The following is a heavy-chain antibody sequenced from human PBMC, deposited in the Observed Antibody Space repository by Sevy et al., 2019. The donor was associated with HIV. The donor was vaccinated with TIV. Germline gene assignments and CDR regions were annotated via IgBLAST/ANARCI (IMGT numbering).Heavy chain of an antibody. J-gene: IGHJ4*02. D-gene: IGHD2-15*01. V-gene: IGHV1-18*01. Sequence: ASVKVSCQASGYTFTSYRIYWVRQAPGQGLEWMGWISPFNGDTNYAQKLQGRVTMITDTSTNTAYMEMSGLRSDETAVYYCARAYCSGGSCYSLAYWGQGTLVTVSS. CDR3: ARAYCSGGSCYSLAY. CDR1: GYTFTSYR. CDR2: ISPFNGDT.